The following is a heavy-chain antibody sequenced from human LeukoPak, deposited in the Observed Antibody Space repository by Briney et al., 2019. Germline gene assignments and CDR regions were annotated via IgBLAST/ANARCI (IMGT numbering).Heavy chain of an antibody. CDR3: ARPIAAVVSNWFDP. CDR1: GFTFSSYA. D-gene: IGHD6-13*01. V-gene: IGHV3-30-3*01. J-gene: IGHJ5*02. Sequence: PGRSLRPSCAASGFTFSSYAMHWVRQAPGKGLEWVAVISYDGSNKYYADSVKGRFTISRDNSKNTLYLQMNSLRAEDTAVYYCARPIAAVVSNWFDPWGQGTLVTVSS. CDR2: ISYDGSNK.